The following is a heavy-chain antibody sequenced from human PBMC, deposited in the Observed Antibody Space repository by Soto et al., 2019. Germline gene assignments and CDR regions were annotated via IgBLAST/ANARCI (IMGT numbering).Heavy chain of an antibody. CDR3: ARDKGSKAWYYFFDF. CDR1: GYTFTTYG. D-gene: IGHD1-26*01. J-gene: IGHJ4*02. CDR2: ISAYNGNT. Sequence: SVKVSCKASGYTFTTYGIAWVRQAPGQGLEWLGWISAYNGNTHYAQKFQGRVTMTTETSTNTAYMEVRSLRSDDTALYYCARDKGSKAWYYFFDFWGQGTLVTVSS. V-gene: IGHV1-18*01.